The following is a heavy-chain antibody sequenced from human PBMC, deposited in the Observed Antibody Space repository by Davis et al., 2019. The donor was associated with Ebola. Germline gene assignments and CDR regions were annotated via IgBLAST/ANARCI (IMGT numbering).Heavy chain of an antibody. Sequence: PSETLSLTCTVSGGSISSYYWSWIRQPPGKGLEWIGYIYYSGSTNYNPSLKSRVSISVDTSKNQFSLKLSSVTAADTAVYYCARGGPAGDHLFLNYWGQGTLVTVSS. CDR2: IYYSGST. D-gene: IGHD6-13*01. V-gene: IGHV4-59*12. CDR1: GGSISSYY. J-gene: IGHJ4*02. CDR3: ARGGPAGDHLFLNY.